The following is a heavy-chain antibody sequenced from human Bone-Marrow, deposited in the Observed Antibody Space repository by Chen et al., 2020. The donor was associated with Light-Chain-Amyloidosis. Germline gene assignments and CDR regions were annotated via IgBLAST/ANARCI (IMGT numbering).Heavy chain of an antibody. V-gene: IGHV4-38-2*01. CDR3: AAVQGGDFDY. D-gene: IGHD1-1*01. CDR2: IYHTGST. Sequence: QVQLREPGPGLVKPSETLSLTCAVPGFSISSGYYWGWIRQSPGEGLEWIGSIYHTGSTYYTPSLESRVTISVDTSKNQFSLKLRSVTAADTAVYYCAAVQGGDFDYWGRGTLVTVSS. J-gene: IGHJ4*02. CDR1: GFSISSGYY.